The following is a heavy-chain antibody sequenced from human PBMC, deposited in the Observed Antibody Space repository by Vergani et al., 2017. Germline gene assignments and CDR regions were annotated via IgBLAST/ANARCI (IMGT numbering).Heavy chain of an antibody. CDR1: GYTMTNGYY. CDR2: IYHSGGS. J-gene: IGHJ4*02. Sequence: QVQLKESGPGLVKPSEILSLTCEVSGYTMTNGYYWGWIRQPPGKGLESIGSIYHSGGSYYSPSLKSRVTISLDRSRNRLSLTLTSLTAADTAMYYCVRGGGSGYLPLTVDYWGQGVMVTVSS. CDR3: VRGGGSGYLPLTVDY. V-gene: IGHV4-38-2*01. D-gene: IGHD5-12*01.